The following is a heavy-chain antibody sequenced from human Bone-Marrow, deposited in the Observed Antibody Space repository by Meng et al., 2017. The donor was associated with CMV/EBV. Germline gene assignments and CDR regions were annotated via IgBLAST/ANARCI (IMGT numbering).Heavy chain of an antibody. D-gene: IGHD5-12*01. CDR3: ARGSWVYSDDNETTGLDY. Sequence: GGSLRLSCAASGFTVSSHYMSWVRQSPDKGLEWVSIVYGGGGTAYTDSVKGRFTLSRDDSKNTLYLQMSSLRTEDTAVYYCARGSWVYSDDNETTGLDYWGPGTLVTVSS. CDR1: GFTVSSHY. V-gene: IGHV3-53*01. J-gene: IGHJ4*02. CDR2: VYGGGGT.